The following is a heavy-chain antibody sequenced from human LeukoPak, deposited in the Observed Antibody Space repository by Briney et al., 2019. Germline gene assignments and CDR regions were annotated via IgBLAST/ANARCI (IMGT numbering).Heavy chain of an antibody. CDR2: ISWSSGSI. Sequence: GGSLRLSCAASGFTFDDYDMHWVRQAPGKGLEWVSGISWSSGSIGYADSVKGRFTISRDNAKNSLYLQMNSLRAEDTALYYCAKDRRRDGYNSAFDIWGQGTMVTVSS. J-gene: IGHJ3*02. D-gene: IGHD5-24*01. CDR1: GFTFDDYD. CDR3: AKDRRRDGYNSAFDI. V-gene: IGHV3-9*01.